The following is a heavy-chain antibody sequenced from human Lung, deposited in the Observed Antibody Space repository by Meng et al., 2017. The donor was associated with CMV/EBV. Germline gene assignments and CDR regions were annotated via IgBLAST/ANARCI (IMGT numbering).Heavy chain of an antibody. J-gene: IGHJ4*02. V-gene: IGHV6-1*01. D-gene: IGHD4-23*01. Sequence: QVQPQQSGPGLVNPSQTLSLTCAISGDIVSSNSAAWHWIRQSPSRGLEWLGRTYYRSKWYHEYAVSVKSRITISPDTPKNQFSLQLNSMTPEDTAVYYCARGINGGCGDWGQGTLVTVSS. CDR1: GDIVSSNSAA. CDR3: ARGINGGCGD. CDR2: TYYRSKWYH.